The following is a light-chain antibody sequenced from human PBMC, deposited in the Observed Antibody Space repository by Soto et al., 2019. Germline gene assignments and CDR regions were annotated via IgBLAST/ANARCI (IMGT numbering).Light chain of an antibody. J-gene: IGKJ5*01. CDR2: GAS. V-gene: IGKV3-15*01. CDR1: QSVSSN. CDR3: QQRNSWPPTFT. Sequence: EIVLTQSPGTLSLSPGERATLSCRASQSVSSNLAWYQQKPGQAPRLLIYGASTRATGIPARFSGSGSGTEFTLTISSLQSEDFAVYYCQQRNSWPPTFTFGQGTRLEIK.